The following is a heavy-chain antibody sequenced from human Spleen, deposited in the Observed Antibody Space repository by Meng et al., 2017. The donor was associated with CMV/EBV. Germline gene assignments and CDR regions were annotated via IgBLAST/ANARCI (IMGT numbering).Heavy chain of an antibody. V-gene: IGHV3-21*01. J-gene: IGHJ1*01. CDR2: IRSRSSYK. CDR1: GFTFSNYG. CDR3: ARDGRGYFQH. Sequence: GESLKISCAVSGFTFSNYGMNWVRQPPGKGLEWVSCIRSRSSYKYYADSVKGRFTISRDNAKNSLYLQMNSLRAEDTAVYYCARDGRGYFQHWGQGTLVTVSS. D-gene: IGHD3-16*01.